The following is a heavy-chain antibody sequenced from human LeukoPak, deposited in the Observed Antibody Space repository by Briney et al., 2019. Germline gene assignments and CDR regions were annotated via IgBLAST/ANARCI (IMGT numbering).Heavy chain of an antibody. CDR3: ARRRSYTSASGKGITKTFDI. J-gene: IGHJ3*02. V-gene: IGHV4-4*09. CDR2: IYPSRT. Sequence: SETLSLTCTISGDSISSYYWSWIRQPPGKGLEWIGYIYPSRTNYNPSLKSRVTISVDTSKNQFSLKLSSVTAADTAVYYCARRRSYTSASGKGITKTFDIWGQGTMVTVSS. CDR1: GDSISSYY. D-gene: IGHD6-6*01.